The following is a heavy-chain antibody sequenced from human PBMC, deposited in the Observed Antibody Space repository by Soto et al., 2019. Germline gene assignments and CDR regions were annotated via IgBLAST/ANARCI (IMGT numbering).Heavy chain of an antibody. CDR2: IYYSGST. J-gene: IGHJ6*03. D-gene: IGHD4-17*01. Sequence: SETLSLTCTVSGGSISSSSYYWGWIRQPPGKGLEWIGSIYYSGSTYYNPSLKSRVTISVDTSKNQFSLKLSSVTAADTAVYYCARHLREPYYYYYMDVWGKGTTVTVSS. V-gene: IGHV4-39*01. CDR3: ARHLREPYYYYYMDV. CDR1: GGSISSSSYY.